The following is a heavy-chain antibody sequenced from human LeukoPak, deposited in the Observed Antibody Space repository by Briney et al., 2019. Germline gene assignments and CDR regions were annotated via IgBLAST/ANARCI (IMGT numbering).Heavy chain of an antibody. CDR2: IKQDGSEK. J-gene: IGHJ4*02. D-gene: IGHD6-19*01. V-gene: IGHV3-7*01. CDR3: ATEASSGLED. CDR1: GFTFSSYW. Sequence: GGSLRLSCAASGFTFSSYWMGWVRQAPGKGLEWVANIKQDGSEKYYLDSVKGRFTISRDNAENSLYLQMNSLRAEDTAVYYCATEASSGLEDWGQGILVTVSS.